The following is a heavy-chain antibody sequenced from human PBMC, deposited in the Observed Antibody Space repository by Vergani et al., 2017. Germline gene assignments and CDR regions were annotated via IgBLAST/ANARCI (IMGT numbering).Heavy chain of an antibody. D-gene: IGHD3-10*01. J-gene: IGHJ6*02. Sequence: EVQLLESGGGLVQPGGSLRLSCAASGFTFSSYAMSWVRQAPGKGLEWVSAISGSGGSTYYADSVKGRFTISRDNSKNTLYLQMNRLRAEDRAVYYCAKGRRDTTYDGIDGGGQGSTVTVS. CDR1: GFTFSSYA. V-gene: IGHV3-23*01. CDR3: AKGRRDTTYDGIDG. CDR2: ISGSGGST.